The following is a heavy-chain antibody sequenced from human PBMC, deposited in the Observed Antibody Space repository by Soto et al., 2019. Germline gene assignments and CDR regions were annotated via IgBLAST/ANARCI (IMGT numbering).Heavy chain of an antibody. CDR3: AKDPLDKYSGYDPAFDY. CDR2: ISGSGGNT. V-gene: IGHV3-23*01. D-gene: IGHD5-12*01. J-gene: IGHJ4*02. CDR1: GFTFRSYA. Sequence: GGSLRLSCAVSGFTFRSYAMSWVRQAPGKGLEWVSAISGSGGNTYYADSVKGRFTISRDNSKNTLYLQMNSLRAEDTAVYYCAKDPLDKYSGYDPAFDYWGQGTLVTVSS.